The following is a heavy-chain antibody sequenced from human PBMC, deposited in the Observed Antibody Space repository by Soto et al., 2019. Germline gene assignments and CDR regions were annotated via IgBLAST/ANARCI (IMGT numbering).Heavy chain of an antibody. CDR1: DYC. J-gene: IGHJ5*02. V-gene: IGHV4-30-4*08. Sequence: DYCRIRIRQPPGKGLEWIGYIYYSGSTYYNPPLKSRVTISADTSKNQFSLNLSSVTAAFTAQDDGAIQVTYNFFALLVQGTLVTVSS. CDR2: IYYSGST. D-gene: IGHD4-4*01. CDR3: AIQVTYNFFAL.